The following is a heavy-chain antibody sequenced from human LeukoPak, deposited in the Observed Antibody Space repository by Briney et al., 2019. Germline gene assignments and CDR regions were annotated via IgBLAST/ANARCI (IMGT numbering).Heavy chain of an antibody. J-gene: IGHJ4*02. CDR3: AGVESFTNLGVVSYYFDY. Sequence: GESLKISCKASGYSFDYYWIAWVRQMPGKGLEWMGIIYHDDSDSTYSPSFQGQVTISVDKSINTAYLQWSSLKASNTAIYHCAGVESFTNLGVVSYYFDYWGQGTLVTVSS. CDR1: GYSFDYYW. D-gene: IGHD3-3*01. V-gene: IGHV5-51*01. CDR2: IYHDDSDS.